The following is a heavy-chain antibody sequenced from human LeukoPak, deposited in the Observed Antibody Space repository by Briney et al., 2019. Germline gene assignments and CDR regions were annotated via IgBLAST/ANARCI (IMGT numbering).Heavy chain of an antibody. D-gene: IGHD2-2*01. CDR1: GYIFTDYA. J-gene: IGHJ6*03. CDR2: MNAGNGNT. V-gene: IGHV1-3*01. CDR3: ARGRGTSGTNRDFYYYYYMDV. Sequence: ASVKVSCKASGYIFTDYAIHWLRQAPGQRPEWMGWMNAGNGNTKYSQKFQGRITHIRDTSAATAYMELSSLRHDDLAVYYCARGRGTSGTNRDFYYYYYMDVWGKGTTVTVSS.